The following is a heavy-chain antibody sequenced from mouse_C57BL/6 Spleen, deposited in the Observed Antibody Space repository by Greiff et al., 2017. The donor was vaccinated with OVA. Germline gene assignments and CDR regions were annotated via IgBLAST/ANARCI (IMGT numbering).Heavy chain of an antibody. Sequence: EVQGVESGGGLVQPGESLKLSCESNEYEFPSHDMSWVRKTPEKRLELVAAINSDGGSTYYPETMERRFIISRDNPKKNRYLQMSSLRSEDTALYYCARRSSSGYVPLAYWGQGTLVTVSS. CDR2: INSDGGST. V-gene: IGHV5-2*01. CDR1: EYEFPSHD. D-gene: IGHD3-2*02. J-gene: IGHJ3*01. CDR3: ARRSSSGYVPLAY.